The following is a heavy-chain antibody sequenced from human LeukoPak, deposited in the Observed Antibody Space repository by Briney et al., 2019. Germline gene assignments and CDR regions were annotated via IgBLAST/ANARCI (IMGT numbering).Heavy chain of an antibody. CDR2: ISGSGGST. V-gene: IGHV3-23*01. J-gene: IGHJ4*02. CDR3: AKGHYGSGSSTRREINFDY. Sequence: PGGSLRLSCAASGFTFSSYAMSWVRQAPGKGLEWVSAISGSGGSTYYADSVKGRFTISRDNSKNTLYLQMNSLRAEDTAVHYCAKGHYGSGSSTRREINFDYWGQGTLVTVSS. CDR1: GFTFSSYA. D-gene: IGHD3-10*01.